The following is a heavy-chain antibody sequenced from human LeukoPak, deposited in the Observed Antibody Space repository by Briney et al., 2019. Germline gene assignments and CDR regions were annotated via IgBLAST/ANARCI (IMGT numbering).Heavy chain of an antibody. D-gene: IGHD1-1*01. Sequence: PSETLSLTCTVSGGSISSNYWSWLRQPPGKGLEWIGYIYNSGSTNNNPSLKSRVTISVDTSKNQFSLKLSSVTAADTAVYYCARQQLAQRAFDIWGQGTMVTVSS. CDR2: IYNSGST. CDR1: GGSISSNY. CDR3: ARQQLAQRAFDI. V-gene: IGHV4-59*08. J-gene: IGHJ3*02.